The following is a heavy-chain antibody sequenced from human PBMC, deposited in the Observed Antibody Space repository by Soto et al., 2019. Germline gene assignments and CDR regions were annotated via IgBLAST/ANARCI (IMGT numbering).Heavy chain of an antibody. J-gene: IGHJ6*02. V-gene: IGHV1-69*13. D-gene: IGHD1-26*01. CDR3: ASPSYSGSYSYYYAMDV. CDR1: GGTFSSYA. Sequence: SVKVSCKASGGTFSSYAISWVRQAPGQGLEWMGGIIPIFDTANYAQKFQGRVTITADESTSTAYMELSSLRSEDTAVYYCASPSYSGSYSYYYAMDVWGQGTTVTVSS. CDR2: IIPIFDTA.